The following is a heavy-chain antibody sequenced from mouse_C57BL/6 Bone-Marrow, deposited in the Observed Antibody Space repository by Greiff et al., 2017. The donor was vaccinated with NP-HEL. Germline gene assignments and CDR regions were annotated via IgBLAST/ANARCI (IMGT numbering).Heavy chain of an antibody. Sequence: EVMLVESGGGLVQPGESLKLSCESNEYEFPSHDMSWVRKTPEKRLELVAAINSDGGSTYYPDTMERRFIIARDNTKKTLYMQMSSLRSEDTALYYCARHGWGTTVDAMDYWGQGTSVTVSS. D-gene: IGHD1-1*01. CDR3: ARHGWGTTVDAMDY. J-gene: IGHJ4*01. CDR1: EYEFPSHD. V-gene: IGHV5-2*01. CDR2: INSDGGST.